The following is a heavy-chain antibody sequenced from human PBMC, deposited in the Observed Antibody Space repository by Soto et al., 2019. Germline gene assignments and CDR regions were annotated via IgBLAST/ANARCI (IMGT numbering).Heavy chain of an antibody. Sequence: SLRLSCAASGFTFISYGMHWGLQAPGKGLEWVAVIWYDGSNKYYADSVKGRFTISRDNSKNTLYLQMNSLRAEDTAVYYCARATEASYGMDVWGQGTTVTVSS. CDR2: IWYDGSNK. CDR3: ARATEASYGMDV. J-gene: IGHJ6*02. V-gene: IGHV3-33*01. CDR1: GFTFISYG.